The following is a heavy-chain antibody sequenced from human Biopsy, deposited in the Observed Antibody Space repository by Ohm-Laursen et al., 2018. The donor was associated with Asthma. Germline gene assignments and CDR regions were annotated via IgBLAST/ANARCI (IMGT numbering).Heavy chain of an antibody. J-gene: IGHJ4*02. V-gene: IGHV4-39*01. CDR3: VRHQYSSSWSTFDY. CDR1: GGSITSSSYY. Sequence: SDTLSLTCPVSGGSITSSSYYWGWIRQPPGKGMEWIGSMYHSGSPYYHPSLKSRATISVDTSKNQLSLKMSSVTAADTAVYFCVRHQYSSSWSTFDYWGQGALVTVS. CDR2: MYHSGSP. D-gene: IGHD3-22*01.